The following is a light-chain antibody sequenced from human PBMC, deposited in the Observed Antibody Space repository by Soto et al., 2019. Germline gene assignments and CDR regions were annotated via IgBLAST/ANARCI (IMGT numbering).Light chain of an antibody. CDR3: LQDYNYPRT. J-gene: IGKJ1*01. CDR2: AAS. V-gene: IGKV1-6*01. CDR1: QGIRND. Sequence: AIQMTQSPSSLSASVGDRVTITCRASQGIRNDLGWYQQKPGKAPKLLIYAASSLQSGVPSRFSGSGSGTDFTLTIRSLQPEDFSTYYFLQDYNYPRTFGQGTKVEIK.